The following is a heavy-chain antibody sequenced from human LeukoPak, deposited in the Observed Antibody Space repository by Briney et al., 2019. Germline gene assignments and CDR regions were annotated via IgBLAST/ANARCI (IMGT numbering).Heavy chain of an antibody. CDR3: ARERRGYSYGSAFDY. V-gene: IGHV1-46*01. D-gene: IGHD5-18*01. J-gene: IGHJ4*02. CDR2: INPSGGST. CDR1: GYTFTNYY. Sequence: GASVKVSCKASGYTFTNYYMHWVRQAPGQGLEWMGIINPSGGSTTYAQKFQGRVTMTRDMSTRTVYMELSSLRSEDTAVYYCARERRGYSYGSAFDYWGQGTLVTVSS.